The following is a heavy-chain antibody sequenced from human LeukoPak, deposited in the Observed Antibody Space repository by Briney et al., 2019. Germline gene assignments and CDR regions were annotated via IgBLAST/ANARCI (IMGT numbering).Heavy chain of an antibody. CDR3: ARDRSVTAIPFPH. V-gene: IGHV3-48*02. CDR1: GFTFSSYS. CDR2: ISSSSTI. Sequence: GGSLRLSCAASGFTFSSYSMNWVRQAPGKGLEWVSYISSSSTIYYADSVKGRFTISRDNAKNSLYLQMNSLRDEDTAVYYCARDRSVTAIPFPHWGQGTLVTVSS. J-gene: IGHJ4*02. D-gene: IGHD2-21*02.